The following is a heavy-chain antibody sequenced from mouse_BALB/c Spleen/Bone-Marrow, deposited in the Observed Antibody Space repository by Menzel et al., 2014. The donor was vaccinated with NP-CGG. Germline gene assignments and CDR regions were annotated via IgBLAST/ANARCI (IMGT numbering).Heavy chain of an antibody. J-gene: IGHJ1*01. V-gene: IGHV1S81*02. D-gene: IGHD1-1*01. Sequence: VQLQQSGAELVKPGASVKLSCKVSGHTFTSYWMHWVKQRPGQGLEWIGVIDPSNGRTNYNEQFKNKDTVTVDKSYSTAYIQLSIPTSEDSAVYYCARSATVVVRYWYFDVWGAGTTVTVSS. CDR3: ARSATVVVRYWYFDV. CDR2: IDPSNGRT. CDR1: GHTFTSYW.